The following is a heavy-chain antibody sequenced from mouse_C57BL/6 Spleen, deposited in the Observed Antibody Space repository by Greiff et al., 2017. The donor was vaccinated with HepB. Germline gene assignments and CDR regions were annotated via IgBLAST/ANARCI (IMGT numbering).Heavy chain of an antibody. V-gene: IGHV1-59*01. CDR3: AGGGRGYCDY. D-gene: IGHD3-3*01. CDR1: GYTFTSYW. CDR2: IDPSDSYT. J-gene: IGHJ2*01. Sequence: VQLQQSGAELVRPGTSVKLSCKASGYTFTSYWMHWVKQRPGQGLEWIGVIDPSDSYTNYNQKFKGKATLTVDTSSSTAYMQLSSLTSEDSAVYYCAGGGRGYCDYWGQGTTLTVSS.